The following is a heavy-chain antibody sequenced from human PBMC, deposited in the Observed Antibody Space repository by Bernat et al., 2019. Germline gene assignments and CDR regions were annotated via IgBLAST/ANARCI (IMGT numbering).Heavy chain of an antibody. Sequence: QLQLQESGSGLVKPPETLSLTCTVSGGSISSSSYYWGWIRQPPGKGLEWIGSIYFSRSTYYNPSLKSRISISIDTSRNQFSRKLRTGTAVDAAVDYSAGRTDRGRNYWFDPWDEGTLVKVSS. J-gene: IGHJ5*02. CDR1: GGSISSSSYY. CDR2: IYFSRST. V-gene: IGHV4-39*01. CDR3: AGRTDRGRNYWFDP. D-gene: IGHD3-16*01.